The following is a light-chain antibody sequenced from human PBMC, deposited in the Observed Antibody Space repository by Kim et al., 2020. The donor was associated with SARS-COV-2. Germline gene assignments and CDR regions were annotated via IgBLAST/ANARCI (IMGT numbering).Light chain of an antibody. V-gene: IGKV3-20*01. J-gene: IGKJ5*01. CDR2: GAS. CDR1: QSVSSSY. Sequence: EIVLTQSPGTLSLSPGEGATLSCRASQSVSSSYLAWYQQKPGQAPRLLIYGASSRATGIPDRFSGSGSGTDFTLTISRLEPEDFAVYYCQKYGSSRGTFGQGTRLEIK. CDR3: QKYGSSRGT.